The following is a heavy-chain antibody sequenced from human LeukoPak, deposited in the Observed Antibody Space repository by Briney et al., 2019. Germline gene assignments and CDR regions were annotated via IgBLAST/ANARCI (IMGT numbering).Heavy chain of an antibody. J-gene: IGHJ4*02. D-gene: IGHD5-24*01. CDR1: GGTLSSYA. CDR3: AREGSRWLQKSWDY. V-gene: IGHV1-69*05. CDR2: IIPIFGTA. Sequence: ASVKVSCKASGGTLSSYAISWVRQAPGQGLEWMGGIIPIFGTANYAQKFQGRVTITTDESTSTAYMELSSLRSEDTAVYYCAREGSRWLQKSWDYWGQGTLVTVSS.